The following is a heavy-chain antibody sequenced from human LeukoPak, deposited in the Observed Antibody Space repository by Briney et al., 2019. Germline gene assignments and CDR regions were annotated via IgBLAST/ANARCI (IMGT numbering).Heavy chain of an antibody. CDR2: IYYSGST. CDR1: GGSISSSSYY. V-gene: IGHV4-39*07. Sequence: SETLSLTCTVSGGSISSSSYYWGWIRQPPGKGLEWIGSIYYSGSTYYNPSLKSRVTISVDTSKNQFSLKLSSVTAADTAVYYCARVSLPGTEYQLPRTYYYYYYMDVWGKGTTVTVSS. D-gene: IGHD2-2*01. J-gene: IGHJ6*03. CDR3: ARVSLPGTEYQLPRTYYYYYYMDV.